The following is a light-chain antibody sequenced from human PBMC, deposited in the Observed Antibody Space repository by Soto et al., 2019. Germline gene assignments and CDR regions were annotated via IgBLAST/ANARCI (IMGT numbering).Light chain of an antibody. CDR3: QQYMSSVT. V-gene: IGKV3-20*01. CDR2: GAS. Sequence: EIVLTQSPGSLSLSPGQRATLSCRASQSVDTTFFAWYQKKPGQAPRLLIQGASKRATGIPDRFSGSGSGTDFTLSISRLEPEDFAVYYCQQYMSSVTFGQGTKVEIK. J-gene: IGKJ1*01. CDR1: QSVDTTF.